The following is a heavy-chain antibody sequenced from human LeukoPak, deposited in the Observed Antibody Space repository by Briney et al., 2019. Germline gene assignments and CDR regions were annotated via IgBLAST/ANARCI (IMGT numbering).Heavy chain of an antibody. D-gene: IGHD5-18*01. CDR2: ISYDGSNK. J-gene: IGHJ4*02. Sequence: LPGGSLRLSCAASGFTFSSFGMHWHRQAQGKGLVGGAVISYDGSNKYYADSVKGRFTISRDNSKTTLYLQMNSLRAEDTAGYYCARDFTAMVTYYFDYWGQGTLVTVSS. V-gene: IGHV3-30*19. CDR1: GFTFSSFG. CDR3: ARDFTAMVTYYFDY.